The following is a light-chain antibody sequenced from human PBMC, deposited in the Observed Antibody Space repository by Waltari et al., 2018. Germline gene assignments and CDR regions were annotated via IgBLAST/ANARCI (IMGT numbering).Light chain of an antibody. V-gene: IGKV3-20*01. CDR1: QTAAANY. CDR2: KTS. CDR3: HQYGVTPLFT. J-gene: IGKJ3*01. Sequence: EFVLTQSPGTLSLSPGETATLSCRASQTAAANYLSWYQQKPGQAPRLLIYKTSNRATGIPDRFIGSGSGTDFTLTISRLEPEDSAVYYCHQYGVTPLFTFAPGTKVDIK.